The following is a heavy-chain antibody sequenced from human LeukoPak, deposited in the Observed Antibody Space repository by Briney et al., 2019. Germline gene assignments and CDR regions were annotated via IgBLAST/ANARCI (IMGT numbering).Heavy chain of an antibody. CDR1: GFTFSSYG. CDR3: ARVAGSGSYPNDYYFDY. CDR2: IWYDGSNK. J-gene: IGHJ4*02. D-gene: IGHD3-10*01. V-gene: IGHV3-33*01. Sequence: GGSLRLFCAASGFTFSSYGMHWVRQAPGKGLEWVAVIWYDGSNKYYADSVKGRFTISRDNSKNTLYLQMNSLRAEDTAVYYCARVAGSGSYPNDYYFDYWGQGTLVTVSS.